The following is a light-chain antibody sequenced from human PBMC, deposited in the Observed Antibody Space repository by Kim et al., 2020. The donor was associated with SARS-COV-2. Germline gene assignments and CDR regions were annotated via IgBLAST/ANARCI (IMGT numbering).Light chain of an antibody. CDR1: QSLVHTNAYKY. Sequence: DIVMTQSPLSLPVTPGETASISCSSSQSLVHTNAYKYLDWYLQKPGHSPQLLIYLGSIRASGVPDRFSGSGTGANYTLKISRVEAEDVGVYYCMQSLQTPWTFGQGTKVDIK. V-gene: IGKV2-28*01. J-gene: IGKJ1*01. CDR3: MQSLQTPWT. CDR2: LGS.